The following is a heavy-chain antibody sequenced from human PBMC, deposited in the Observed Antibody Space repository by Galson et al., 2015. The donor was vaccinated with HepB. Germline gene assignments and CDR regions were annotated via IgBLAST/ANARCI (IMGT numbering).Heavy chain of an antibody. CDR1: GFTFSSYS. J-gene: IGHJ4*02. CDR2: ISSSSSYI. Sequence: SLRLSCAASGFTFSSYSMNWVRQAPGKGLEWVSSISSSSSYIYYADSVKGRFTISRDNAKNSLYLQMNSLRAEDTAVYYCARVVAGVGGTFDYWGQGTLVTVSS. CDR3: ARVVAGVGGTFDY. V-gene: IGHV3-21*01. D-gene: IGHD3-3*01.